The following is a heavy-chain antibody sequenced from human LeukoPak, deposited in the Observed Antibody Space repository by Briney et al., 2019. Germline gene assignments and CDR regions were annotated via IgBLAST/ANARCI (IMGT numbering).Heavy chain of an antibody. Sequence: PSESLSLTCPVSGPSISNYYRSWIRQPAGKGLEWIGHIYPSGRTNYNPSLKSRVTMSVDTSKNQFSLKLNSVTAADTAVYYCARDVADTTSPWFDTWGQGTLVTVSS. D-gene: IGHD5-18*01. J-gene: IGHJ5*02. CDR1: GPSISNYY. CDR3: ARDVADTTSPWFDT. CDR2: IYPSGRT. V-gene: IGHV4-4*07.